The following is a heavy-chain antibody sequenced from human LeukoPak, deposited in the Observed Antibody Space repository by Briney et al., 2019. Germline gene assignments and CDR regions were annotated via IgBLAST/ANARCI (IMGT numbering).Heavy chain of an antibody. CDR3: ARGSKWFGELIRRGEYYFDY. CDR1: GFTFSSYD. D-gene: IGHD3-10*01. CDR2: IGTAGDT. Sequence: GGSLRLSCAASGFTFSSYDMHWVRQPTGKGLEWVSAIGTAGDTYYSDSVKGRFTISREDAKNSLYLQMNNLRAGDTAVYYCARGSKWFGELIRRGEYYFDYWGQGTLVTVSS. V-gene: IGHV3-13*01. J-gene: IGHJ4*02.